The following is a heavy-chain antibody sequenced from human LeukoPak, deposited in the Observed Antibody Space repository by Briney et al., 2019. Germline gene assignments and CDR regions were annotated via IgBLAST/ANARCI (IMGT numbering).Heavy chain of an antibody. J-gene: IGHJ4*02. CDR2: INPSGGST. CDR1: GYTFTSCY. V-gene: IGHV1-46*01. Sequence: GASVKVSCKASGYTFTSCYMHWVRQAPGQGLEWMGIINPSGGSTSYAQKFQGRVTMTRDTSTSTVYMELSSLRSEDTAVYYCARDLPIRGYSYGFIHFDYWGQGTLVTASS. D-gene: IGHD5-18*01. CDR3: ARDLPIRGYSYGFIHFDY.